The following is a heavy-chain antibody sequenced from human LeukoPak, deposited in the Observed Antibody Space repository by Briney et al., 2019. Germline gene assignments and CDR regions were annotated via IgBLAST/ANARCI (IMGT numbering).Heavy chain of an antibody. CDR2: ISSSSTI. J-gene: IGHJ3*02. Sequence: TGGSLRLSCAASGFTFSSYSMNWVRQAPGKGLEWVSYISSSSTIYYADSVKGRFTISRDNAKNSLYLQMNSLRDEDTAVYYCASGGTGGDSFDIWGQGTMVTVSS. V-gene: IGHV3-48*02. CDR3: ASGGTGGDSFDI. D-gene: IGHD2-15*01. CDR1: GFTFSSYS.